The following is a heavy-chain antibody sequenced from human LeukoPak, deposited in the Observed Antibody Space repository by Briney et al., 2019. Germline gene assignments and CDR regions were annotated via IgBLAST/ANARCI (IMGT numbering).Heavy chain of an antibody. CDR1: GYTFTSYG. V-gene: IGHV1-18*04. J-gene: IGHJ3*02. D-gene: IGHD4-17*01. CDR2: ISAYNGNT. CDR3: ARADHDYGDYGDAFDI. Sequence: ASVKVSCKASGYTFTSYGISWVRQAPGQGLEWMGWISAYNGNTNYAQKLQGRVTMTTDTSTSTAYMEQRSLRSDDTAVYYCARADHDYGDYGDAFDIWGQGTMVTVSS.